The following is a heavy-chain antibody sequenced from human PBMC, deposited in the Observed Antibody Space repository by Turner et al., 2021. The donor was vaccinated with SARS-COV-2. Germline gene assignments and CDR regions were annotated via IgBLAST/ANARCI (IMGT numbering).Heavy chain of an antibody. Sequence: QVQLVESGGGVVQPGRSLRLSCAASGFTFSSYGMHWVRQAPGKGLGWVAVISYDGSNKDYADSVKGRFTISRDNSKNTLYLQMNSLRAEDTAVYYAARGGVVAATAYDAFDIWGQGTMVTVSS. CDR3: ARGGVVAATAYDAFDI. J-gene: IGHJ3*02. CDR1: GFTFSSYG. CDR2: ISYDGSNK. D-gene: IGHD2-15*01. V-gene: IGHV3-30*03.